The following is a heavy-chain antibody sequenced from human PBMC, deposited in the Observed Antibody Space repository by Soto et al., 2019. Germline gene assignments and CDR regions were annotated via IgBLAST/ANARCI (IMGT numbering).Heavy chain of an antibody. V-gene: IGHV3-9*01. CDR2: ISWNSGSI. CDR3: AKDGNFWSGATFDY. Sequence: GGSLRLSCAASGFTFDDYAMHWVRQAPGKGLEWVSGISWNSGSIGYADSVKGRFTISRDNAKNSLYLQMNSLRAEDTALYYCAKDGNFWSGATFDYWGQGTLVTVSS. CDR1: GFTFDDYA. J-gene: IGHJ4*02. D-gene: IGHD3-3*01.